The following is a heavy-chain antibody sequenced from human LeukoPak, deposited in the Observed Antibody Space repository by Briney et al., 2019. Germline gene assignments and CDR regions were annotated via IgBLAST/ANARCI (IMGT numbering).Heavy chain of an antibody. CDR2: IKSKTDGGTT. CDR1: GFTFSNAW. CDR3: ARGRTVTTVVNDAFDI. J-gene: IGHJ3*02. D-gene: IGHD4-23*01. V-gene: IGHV3-15*01. Sequence: KSGGSLRLSCAASGFTFSNAWMSWVRQAPGKGLEWVGRIKSKTDGGTTDYAAPVKGRFTISRDNAKNSLYLQMNSLRAEDTAVYYCARGRTVTTVVNDAFDIWGQGTMVTVSS.